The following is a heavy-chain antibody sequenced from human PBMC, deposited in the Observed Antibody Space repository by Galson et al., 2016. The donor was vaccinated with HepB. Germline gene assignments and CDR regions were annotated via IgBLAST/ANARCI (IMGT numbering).Heavy chain of an antibody. V-gene: IGHV3-30-3*01. J-gene: IGHJ4*02. CDR3: ARDDDYVWGTYRYTRTVPQYYFDY. Sequence: SLRLSCAASGFTFSSYAMHWVRQAPGKGLEWVAVISFDGSNNFYDDSVKGRFTISRDNSKNTLYLQMNSLRAEDTAVYYCARDDDYVWGTYRYTRTVPQYYFDYWGQGTLVTVSS. D-gene: IGHD3-16*02. CDR2: ISFDGSNN. CDR1: GFTFSSYA.